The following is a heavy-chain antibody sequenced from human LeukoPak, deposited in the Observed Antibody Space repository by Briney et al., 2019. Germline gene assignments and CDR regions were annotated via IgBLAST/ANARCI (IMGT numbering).Heavy chain of an antibody. CDR1: GGSINSYY. Sequence: SETLSLTCTVSGGSINSYYRGWIRQPAGKGLEWIGRIYTTGSTNYNPSLKSRVTISVDTSKNQFSLKLTSVTAADTAMYYCARAGYTISYYSLDYWGQGTLVTVSS. D-gene: IGHD1-26*01. V-gene: IGHV4-4*07. CDR3: ARAGYTISYYSLDY. CDR2: IYTTGST. J-gene: IGHJ4*02.